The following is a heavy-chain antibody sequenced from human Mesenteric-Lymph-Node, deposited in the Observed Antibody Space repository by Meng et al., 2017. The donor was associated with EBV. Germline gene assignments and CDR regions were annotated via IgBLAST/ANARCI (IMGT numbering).Heavy chain of an antibody. CDR3: ARYGSGWNILDF. V-gene: IGHV1-18*01. D-gene: IGHD6-19*01. CDR1: GYSFSDYG. CDR2: IRPSNGDT. J-gene: IGHJ4*02. Sequence: VQRGPSGTELKKPGASVKVSCKASGYSFSDYGISWVRQAPGQGLEWMGWIRPSNGDTRSAQRVQGRVTLTTDRSATTAYMDLRSLKSDDTAFYYCARYGSGWNILDFWGQGTLVTVSS.